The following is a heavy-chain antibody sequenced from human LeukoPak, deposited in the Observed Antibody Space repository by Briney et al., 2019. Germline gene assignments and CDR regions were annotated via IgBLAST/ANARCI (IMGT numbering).Heavy chain of an antibody. V-gene: IGHV1-69*05. D-gene: IGHD3-3*01. Sequence: SVKVSCKASGGTFSSYAISWVRQAPGQGLEWMGGIIPLFGTANYAQKFQGRVTITTDESTSTAYMELSSLRSEDTAVYYCASSLGYDFWSGYSVYYFDYWGQGTLVTVSS. CDR1: GGTFSSYA. CDR3: ASSLGYDFWSGYSVYYFDY. J-gene: IGHJ4*02. CDR2: IIPLFGTA.